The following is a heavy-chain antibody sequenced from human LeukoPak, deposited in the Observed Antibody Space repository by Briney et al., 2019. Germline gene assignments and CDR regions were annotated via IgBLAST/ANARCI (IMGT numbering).Heavy chain of an antibody. J-gene: IGHJ6*02. CDR1: GCGFTSYW. V-gene: IGHV5-51*01. CDR3: ARQDDGYYYYGMDV. Sequence: GGSLQISCKGAGCGFTSYWIGWGRRMPGKGGGWMGIIYPGDSDTRYSPSFQGQVTISADKSISTAYLQWSSLKASDTAMYYCARQDDGYYYYGMDVWGQGTTVTVSS. CDR2: IYPGDSDT. D-gene: IGHD4/OR15-4a*01.